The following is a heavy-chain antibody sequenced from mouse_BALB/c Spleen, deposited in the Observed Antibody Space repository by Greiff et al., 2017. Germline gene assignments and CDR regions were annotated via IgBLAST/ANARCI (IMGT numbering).Heavy chain of an antibody. J-gene: IGHJ4*01. CDR3: AKNQLEGYAMDY. CDR1: GFSLTSYG. V-gene: IGHV2-5-1*01. D-gene: IGHD4-1*02. Sequence: QVQLKESGPSLVQPSQSLSITCTVSGFSLTSYGVHWVRQSPGKGLEWLGVIWRGGSTDYNAAFMSRLSITKDNSKSQVFFKMNSLQADDTAIYYCAKNQLEGYAMDYWGQGTSVTVSS. CDR2: IWRGGST.